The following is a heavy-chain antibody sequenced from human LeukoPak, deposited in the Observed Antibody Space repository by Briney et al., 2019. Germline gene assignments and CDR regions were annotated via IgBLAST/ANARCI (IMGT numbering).Heavy chain of an antibody. V-gene: IGHV4-34*12. Sequence: PSETLSLTCAVSGGSFSGYYWSWIRQPPGKGLEWIGEIFHTGTTNYNPSLKSRVTISLDTSKNRLSLILSSVTAADTAVYYCSRSPPVNPEMDVWGPGTTVTVSS. CDR2: IFHTGTT. D-gene: IGHD1-14*01. CDR3: SRSPPVNPEMDV. CDR1: GGSFSGYY. J-gene: IGHJ6*02.